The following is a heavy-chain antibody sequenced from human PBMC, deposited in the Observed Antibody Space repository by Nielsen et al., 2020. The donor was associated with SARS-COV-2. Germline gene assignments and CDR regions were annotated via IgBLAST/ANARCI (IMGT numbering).Heavy chain of an antibody. CDR3: ARDRTYGDYEVGDY. CDR2: ISSSSNYI. D-gene: IGHD4-17*01. V-gene: IGHV3-21*01. Sequence: GESLKISCAASGFSFSSYSMNWVRQAPGKGLEWVSSISSSSNYIYYADSVKGRFTISRDNAKNSLYLQMNSRRAEDTAVYYCARDRTYGDYEVGDYWGQGTLVTVSS. CDR1: GFSFSSYS. J-gene: IGHJ4*02.